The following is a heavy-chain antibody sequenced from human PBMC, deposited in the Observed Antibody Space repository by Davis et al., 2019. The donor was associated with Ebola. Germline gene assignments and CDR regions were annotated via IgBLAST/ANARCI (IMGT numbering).Heavy chain of an antibody. J-gene: IGHJ3*02. V-gene: IGHV3-53*01. D-gene: IGHD5-18*01. Sequence: GESLKISCAASGFTVSSNYMSWVRQAPGKGLEWVSVIYSGGSTYYADSVKGRFTISRDNSKNTLYLQMNSLRAEDTAVYYCARERPRGYSYGYRAAGAFDIWGQGTMVTVSS. CDR3: ARERPRGYSYGYRAAGAFDI. CDR1: GFTVSSNY. CDR2: IYSGGST.